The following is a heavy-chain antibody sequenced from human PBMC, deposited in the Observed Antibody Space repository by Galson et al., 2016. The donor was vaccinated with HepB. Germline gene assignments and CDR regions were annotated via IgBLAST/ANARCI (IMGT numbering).Heavy chain of an antibody. V-gene: IGHV4-59*01. CDR3: ATYTSGSGFDY. J-gene: IGHJ4*02. D-gene: IGHD6-19*01. CDR1: GGSISSYY. CDR2: IYYSGST. Sequence: SETLSLTCTVSGGSISSYYWSWIRQPPVKGLEWIGYIYYSGSTNYNPSLKSRVTISVDTSKNQFSLKLSSVTAADTAVYYCATYTSGSGFDYWGQGTLVTVSS.